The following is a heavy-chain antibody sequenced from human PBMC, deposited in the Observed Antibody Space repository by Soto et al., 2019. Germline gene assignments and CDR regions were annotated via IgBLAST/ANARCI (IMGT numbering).Heavy chain of an antibody. CDR2: VSAGGGDI. V-gene: IGHV3-23*01. J-gene: IGHJ6*02. CDR1: GFTFSTYA. CDR3: AKSSSRPHYYGMDV. Sequence: PGGSLRLSCAASGFTFSTYAMNGVRQAPGKGLEWVAGVSAGGGDISYADSVKGRFTISRDNSKDSPYLQMNSLRAEDTAVYYCAKSSSRPHYYGMDVWGQGTTVTVSS. D-gene: IGHD2-2*01.